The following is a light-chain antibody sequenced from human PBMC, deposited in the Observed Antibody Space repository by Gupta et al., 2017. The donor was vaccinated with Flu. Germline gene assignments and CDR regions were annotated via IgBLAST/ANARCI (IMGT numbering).Light chain of an antibody. CDR3: QQSYSTPRV. J-gene: IGKJ4*01. V-gene: IGKV1-39*01. CDR1: QSISSY. CDR2: AAS. Sequence: PSSLSASVGDRVTITCRASQSISSYLNWYQQKPGKAPKLLIYAASSLQSGVPSRFSGSGSGTDFTLTISSLQPEDFATYYCQQSYSTPRVFGGGTKVEIK.